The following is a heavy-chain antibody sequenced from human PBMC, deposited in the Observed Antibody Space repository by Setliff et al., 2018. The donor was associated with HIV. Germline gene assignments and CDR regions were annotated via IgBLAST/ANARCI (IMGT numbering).Heavy chain of an antibody. CDR2: IYYSGST. D-gene: IGHD4-17*01. J-gene: IGHJ4*02. Sequence: LSLTCTVSGGSIRSYYWSWLRQPPGKGLEWIGYIYYSGSTTYNPSLKSRVAISVDTSKNQFSLRLTSVTAADTAVYYCARDYAGRFDYWGQGTLVTVSS. CDR1: GGSIRSYY. CDR3: ARDYAGRFDY. V-gene: IGHV4-59*01.